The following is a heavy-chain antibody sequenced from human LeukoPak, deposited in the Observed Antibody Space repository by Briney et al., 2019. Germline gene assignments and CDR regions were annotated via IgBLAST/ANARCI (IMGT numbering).Heavy chain of an antibody. CDR2: IYHGGST. D-gene: IGHD3-9*01. CDR3: ATHPRRYDILTGYYRGWASRIDY. V-gene: IGHV4-38-2*01. Sequence: PSETLSLTCAVSGYSISSGYYWGWIRQPPGKGLEWIGSIYHGGSTYYNPSLKSRVTISVDTSKNQFSLQLSSVTAADTAVYYCATHPRRYDILTGYYRGWASRIDYWGQGTLVTVSS. CDR1: GYSISSGYY. J-gene: IGHJ4*02.